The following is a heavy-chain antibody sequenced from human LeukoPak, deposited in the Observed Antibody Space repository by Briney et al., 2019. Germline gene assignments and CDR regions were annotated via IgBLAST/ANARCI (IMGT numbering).Heavy chain of an antibody. D-gene: IGHD6-6*01. V-gene: IGHV4-38-2*01. CDR3: ARLTLHSSSRLWKAPGGRWFDP. Sequence: PSETLSLTCAVSGYSISSGYYWGWIRQPPGKGLGWIGSIYHSGSTYYNPSLKSRVTISVDTSKNQFSLKLSSVTAADTAVYYCARLTLHSSSRLWKAPGGRWFDPWGQGTLLTVSS. CDR2: IYHSGST. J-gene: IGHJ5*02. CDR1: GYSISSGYY.